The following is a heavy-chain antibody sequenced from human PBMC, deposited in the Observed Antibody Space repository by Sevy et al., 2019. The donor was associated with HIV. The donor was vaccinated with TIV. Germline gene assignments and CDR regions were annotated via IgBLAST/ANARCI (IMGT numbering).Heavy chain of an antibody. D-gene: IGHD3-3*01. J-gene: IGHJ4*02. V-gene: IGHV3-30-3*01. CDR3: ARAESGLEERDLDY. Sequence: GGSLRLSCAASGFTFSSYAMQWVRQAPGKGLEWVAVISYDGSNKYYADSVKGRFTISRDNSKNTLYLQMNSLRAEDTAVYYCARAESGLEERDLDYWGQGTLLTVSS. CDR2: ISYDGSNK. CDR1: GFTFSSYA.